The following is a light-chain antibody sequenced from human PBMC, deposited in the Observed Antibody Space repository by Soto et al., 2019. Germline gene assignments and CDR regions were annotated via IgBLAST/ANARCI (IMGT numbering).Light chain of an antibody. Sequence: ESVLTQSPGTLSLSPGERATLSCRASQSVSSNYLAWYQQKPGQAPRLLIYGASNRATGIPDRFSGSGSGTDFTLTITTLEPEDFAMYYCQRYDSLRTFGQGTKVDIK. V-gene: IGKV3-20*01. CDR2: GAS. CDR3: QRYDSLRT. J-gene: IGKJ1*01. CDR1: QSVSSNY.